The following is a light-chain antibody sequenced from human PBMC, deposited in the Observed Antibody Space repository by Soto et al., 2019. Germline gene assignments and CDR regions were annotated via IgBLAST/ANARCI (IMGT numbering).Light chain of an antibody. J-gene: IGKJ2*01. CDR2: AAS. CDR3: QQSYSTPRT. Sequence: DIQMTQAPSSLSASVGDSVTITCRASQSISSYLNWYQQKPGKAPKLLIYAASSLQSGVPSRFSGSGSGTDFTLTISSLQPEDFATYYCQQSYSTPRTFGQGTTLEIK. V-gene: IGKV1-39*01. CDR1: QSISSY.